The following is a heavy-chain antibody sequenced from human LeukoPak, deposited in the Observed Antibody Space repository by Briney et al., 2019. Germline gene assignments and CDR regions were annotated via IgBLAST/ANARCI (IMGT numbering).Heavy chain of an antibody. CDR3: ARIGSTMVRGAFDY. Sequence: QPGGSLRLSCAVSGFTFSSYSMKWVRQAPGKGLEWVSYISSSSSTIYYADSVKGRFTISRDNAKNSLYLQMNSLRAEDTAVYYCARIGSTMVRGAFDYWGQGTLVTVSS. D-gene: IGHD3-10*01. CDR1: GFTFSSYS. J-gene: IGHJ4*02. CDR2: ISSSSSTI. V-gene: IGHV3-48*01.